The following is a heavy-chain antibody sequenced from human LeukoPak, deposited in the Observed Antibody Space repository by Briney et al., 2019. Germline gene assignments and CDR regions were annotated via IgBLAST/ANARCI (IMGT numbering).Heavy chain of an antibody. Sequence: PSETLFLTCTVSGGSISSSSYYWGWIRQPPGKGLEWIGSIYYSGSTYYNPSLKSRVTISVDTSKNQFSLKLSSVTSADTAVYYCARLYYGSGSYYNGYYYYGMDVWGQGTTGTVSS. CDR3: ARLYYGSGSYYNGYYYYGMDV. CDR1: GGSISSSSYY. V-gene: IGHV4-39*01. CDR2: IYYSGST. J-gene: IGHJ6*02. D-gene: IGHD3-10*01.